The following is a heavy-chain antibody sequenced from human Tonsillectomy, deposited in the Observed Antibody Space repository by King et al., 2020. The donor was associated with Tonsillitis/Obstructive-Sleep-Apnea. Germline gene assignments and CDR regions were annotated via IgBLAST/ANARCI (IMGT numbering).Heavy chain of an antibody. CDR1: GFTVSSNY. Sequence: EVQLVESGGGLIQPGGSLRLSCAASGFTVSSNYMSWVRQAPGKGLEWVSVIYSGGSTYYADSVKCRFTISRDNSKNTMYLQMNSLRAEDTAVYYCARGYYYYYMDVWGKGTTVTVSS. V-gene: IGHV3-53*01. CDR2: IYSGGST. J-gene: IGHJ6*03. CDR3: ARGYYYYYMDV.